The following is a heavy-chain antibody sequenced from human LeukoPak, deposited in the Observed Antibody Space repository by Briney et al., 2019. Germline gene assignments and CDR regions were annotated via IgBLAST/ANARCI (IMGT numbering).Heavy chain of an antibody. CDR1: GGSISSGDYY. J-gene: IGHJ4*02. D-gene: IGHD5-18*01. CDR2: IYYSGST. V-gene: IGHV4-30-4*01. Sequence: SQTLSPTCTVSGGSISSGDYYWSWIRQPPGKGLEWIGYIYYSGSTYYNPSLKSRLTISVDTSKNQFSLKLSSVTAADTAVYYCARDRRVGYSYGAFDYRGQGNLVTVSS. CDR3: ARDRRVGYSYGAFDY.